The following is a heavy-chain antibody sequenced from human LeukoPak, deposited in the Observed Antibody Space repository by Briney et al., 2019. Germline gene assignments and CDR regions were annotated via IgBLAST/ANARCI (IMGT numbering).Heavy chain of an antibody. V-gene: IGHV3-66*01. D-gene: IGHD3-10*01. CDR3: ASYYYGSGELFHAFDI. CDR2: IYSGGST. CDR1: GFTVSSNY. Sequence: GGSLRLSCAASGFTVSSNYMSWVRQAPGKGLEWVSVIYSGGSTYYADSVKGRFTISRENSKNTLYLQMNSLRAEDTAVYYCASYYYGSGELFHAFDIWGQGTMVTVSS. J-gene: IGHJ3*02.